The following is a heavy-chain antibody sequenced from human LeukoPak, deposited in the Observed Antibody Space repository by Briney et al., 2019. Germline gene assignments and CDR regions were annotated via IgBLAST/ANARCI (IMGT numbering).Heavy chain of an antibody. CDR2: ISYDGSNK. Sequence: GRSLRLSCAASGFTFSSYAMHWVRQAPGKGLEWVAVISYDGSNKYYADSMKGRFTISRDNSKNTLYLQMNSLRAEDTAMYYCARAPAGAARRFDYWGQGTLVTVSS. D-gene: IGHD6-6*01. CDR3: ARAPAGAARRFDY. J-gene: IGHJ4*02. V-gene: IGHV3-30-3*01. CDR1: GFTFSSYA.